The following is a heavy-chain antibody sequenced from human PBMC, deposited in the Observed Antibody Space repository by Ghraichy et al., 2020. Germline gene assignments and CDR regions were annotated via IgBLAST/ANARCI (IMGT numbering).Heavy chain of an antibody. J-gene: IGHJ6*02. V-gene: IGHV4-59*01. Sequence: SETLSLTCTVSSGSISSYYWSWIRQPPGKGLDWIAYISYSGSTKYNPSLKSRVTISVDTSKNQFSLKVSSVTAADTAVYYCARAIVPAYGMDVWGQGTTVTVSS. CDR2: ISYSGST. CDR1: SGSISSYY. CDR3: ARAIVPAYGMDV. D-gene: IGHD2-2*01.